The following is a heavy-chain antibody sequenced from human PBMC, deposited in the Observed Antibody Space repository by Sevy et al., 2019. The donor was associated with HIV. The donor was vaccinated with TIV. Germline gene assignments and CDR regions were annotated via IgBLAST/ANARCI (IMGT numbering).Heavy chain of an antibody. V-gene: IGHV3-33*06. CDR1: GFTFSSYG. CDR2: IWYDGSNK. Sequence: GGSLRLSCAASGFTFSSYGMHWVRQAPGKGLEWVAVIWYDGSNKYYADSVKGRFTISRDNSKNTLYLQMNSLRAEDTAVYYCAKDDRIAVAGLIAFDIWGQGTMVTVSS. J-gene: IGHJ3*02. D-gene: IGHD6-19*01. CDR3: AKDDRIAVAGLIAFDI.